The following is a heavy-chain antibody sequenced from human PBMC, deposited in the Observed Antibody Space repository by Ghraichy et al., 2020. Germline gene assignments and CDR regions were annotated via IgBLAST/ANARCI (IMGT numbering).Heavy chain of an antibody. CDR1: GGSFSGYY. Sequence: SQTLSLTCAVYGGSFSGYYWSWIRQPPGKGLEWIGEINHSGSTNYNPSLKSRVTISVDTSKNQFSLKLSPVTAADTAVYYFARVPLVLRWQAGATGKYNWFDPWGQGTLVTASS. CDR3: ARVPLVLRWQAGATGKYNWFDP. V-gene: IGHV4-34*01. J-gene: IGHJ5*02. CDR2: INHSGST. D-gene: IGHD1-1*01.